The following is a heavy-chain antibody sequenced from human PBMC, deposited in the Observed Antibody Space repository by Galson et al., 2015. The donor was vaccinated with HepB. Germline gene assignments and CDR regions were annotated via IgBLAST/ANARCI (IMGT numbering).Heavy chain of an antibody. V-gene: IGHV1-2*06. CDR3: AGGPSGIAVADDAFDI. D-gene: IGHD6-19*01. CDR1: GYTFTGYY. J-gene: IGHJ3*02. CDR2: INPNSGGT. Sequence: SVKVSCKASGYTFTGYYMHWVRQAPGQGLEWMGRINPNSGGTNYAQKFQGRVTMTRDTSISTAYMELSRLRSDDTAVYYCAGGPSGIAVADDAFDIWGQGTMVTVSS.